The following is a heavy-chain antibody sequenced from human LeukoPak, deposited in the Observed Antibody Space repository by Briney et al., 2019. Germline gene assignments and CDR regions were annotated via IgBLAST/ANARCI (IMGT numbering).Heavy chain of an antibody. Sequence: GASVKVSCRASGYTFTSYAMHWVRQAPGQRLEWMGWINAGNGNTKYSQEFQGRVTISRDTSASTVYMELSSLRSEDMAVYYCARDHREDQLPFDYWGQGTLVTVSS. CDR1: GYTFTSYA. CDR2: INAGNGNT. J-gene: IGHJ4*02. D-gene: IGHD2-2*01. V-gene: IGHV1-3*03. CDR3: ARDHREDQLPFDY.